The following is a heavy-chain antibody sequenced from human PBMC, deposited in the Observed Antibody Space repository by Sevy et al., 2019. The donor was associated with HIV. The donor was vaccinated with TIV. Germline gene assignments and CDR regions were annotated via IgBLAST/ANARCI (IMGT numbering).Heavy chain of an antibody. D-gene: IGHD1-1*01. CDR3: ARETEGGYEP. CDR1: GFTFSKYA. V-gene: IGHV3-53*01. CDR2: IYAGGNT. J-gene: IGHJ5*02. Sequence: GGSLRLSCAASGFTFSKYAMYWVRQAPGKGLEWVSAIYAGGNTYYADSVKGRFTISRDNSKNTVYLQMNTLTADDTAVYYCARETEGGYEPWGQGTLVTVSS.